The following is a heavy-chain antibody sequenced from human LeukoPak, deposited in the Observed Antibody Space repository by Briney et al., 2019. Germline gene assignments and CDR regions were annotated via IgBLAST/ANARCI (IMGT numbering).Heavy chain of an antibody. CDR1: GFTFSSCA. CDR3: AKGSEQWLVPLDFDY. D-gene: IGHD6-19*01. J-gene: IGHJ4*02. V-gene: IGHV3-23*01. CDR2: ISGSGGST. Sequence: GGSLRLSCAASGFTFSSCAMSWVRQAPGKVLGLVSGISGSGGSTYYADSVKGRFTISRDNSKNTLYLQMNSLRAEDTAVYYCAKGSEQWLVPLDFDYWGQGTLVTVSS.